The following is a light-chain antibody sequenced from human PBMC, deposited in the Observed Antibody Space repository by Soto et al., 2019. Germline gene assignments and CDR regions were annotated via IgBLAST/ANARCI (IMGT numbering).Light chain of an antibody. V-gene: IGKV3-20*01. J-gene: IGKJ1*01. CDR3: QQYRT. Sequence: EVVLTQSPGTLPLSPGERATLSCRASQSISSNYLAWYQQKPGQAPRLLIFDASSRATGIPDRFSGSGSGTDFTLTISRMEPEDYAVHYCQQYRTFGQGTKVDIK. CDR1: QSISSNY. CDR2: DAS.